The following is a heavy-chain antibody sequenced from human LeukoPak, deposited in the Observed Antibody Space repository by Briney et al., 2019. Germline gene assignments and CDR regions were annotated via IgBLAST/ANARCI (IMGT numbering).Heavy chain of an antibody. CDR1: GFTFSSYA. CDR2: ISYDGSNK. D-gene: IGHD3-10*01. J-gene: IGHJ4*02. CDR3: ARVSGSGSYPH. Sequence: GGSLRLSCAASGFTFSSYAMHWVRQAPGKGLEWVAVISYDGSNKYYADSVKGRFTISRDNSKNTLYLQMNSLRAEDTAVYYCARVSGSGSYPHWGQGTLVTVSS. V-gene: IGHV3-30-3*01.